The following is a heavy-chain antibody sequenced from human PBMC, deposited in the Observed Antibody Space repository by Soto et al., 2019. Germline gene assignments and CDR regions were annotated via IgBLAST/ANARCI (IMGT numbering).Heavy chain of an antibody. Sequence: EVQLLESGGGLVQPGGSLRLSCAASGFTFSSYAMSWVRQAPGKGLEWVSAISGSGGSTYYADSGKGRFTISRDNSKNTLYLQMNSLRAEDTSVYYCAKDLWGGYCTNGVCYTNWFDPWGQGTLVTVSS. V-gene: IGHV3-23*01. CDR3: AKDLWGGYCTNGVCYTNWFDP. D-gene: IGHD2-8*01. J-gene: IGHJ5*02. CDR2: ISGSGGST. CDR1: GFTFSSYA.